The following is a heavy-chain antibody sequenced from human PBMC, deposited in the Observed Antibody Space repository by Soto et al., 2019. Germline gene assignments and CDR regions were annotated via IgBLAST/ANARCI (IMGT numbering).Heavy chain of an antibody. D-gene: IGHD3-9*01. CDR2: IIPIFGTA. J-gene: IGHJ6*02. CDR1: GGTFSSYA. CDR3: ARDLPPPYYDILTGYYMGYYYYGMDV. Sequence: SVKVSCKASGGTFSSYAISWVRQAPGQGLEWMGGIIPIFGTANYAQKFQGRVTITADGSTSTAYMELSSLRSEDTAVYYCARDLPPPYYDILTGYYMGYYYYGMDVWGQGTTVTVSS. V-gene: IGHV1-69*13.